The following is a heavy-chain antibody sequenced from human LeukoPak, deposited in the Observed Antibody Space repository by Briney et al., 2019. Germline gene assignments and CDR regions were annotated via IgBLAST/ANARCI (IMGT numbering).Heavy chain of an antibody. D-gene: IGHD5-18*01. J-gene: IGHJ3*02. Sequence: KPGGSLRLSCAASGFTFSSYSMNWVRQAPGKGPEWVSYISSSSSTIYYADSVKGRFTISRDNAKNSLYLQMNSLRAEDTAVYYCARDQDTAMVLDAFDIWGQGTMVTVSS. CDR2: ISSSSSTI. CDR3: ARDQDTAMVLDAFDI. V-gene: IGHV3-48*01. CDR1: GFTFSSYS.